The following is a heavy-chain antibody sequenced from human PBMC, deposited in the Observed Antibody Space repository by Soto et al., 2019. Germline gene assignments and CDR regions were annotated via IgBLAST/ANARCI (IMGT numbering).Heavy chain of an antibody. D-gene: IGHD4-17*01. J-gene: IGHJ4*02. Sequence: SETLSLTCTVSGGSISSYYWSWIRQPPGKGLEWIGYIYHTGNTNYNPSLKSRVTISVDTSKNQFSLNLSSVTAADTAVYYCARGNYGDHVDHWGQGTLVTVS. CDR1: GGSISSYY. CDR2: IYHTGNT. CDR3: ARGNYGDHVDH. V-gene: IGHV4-59*01.